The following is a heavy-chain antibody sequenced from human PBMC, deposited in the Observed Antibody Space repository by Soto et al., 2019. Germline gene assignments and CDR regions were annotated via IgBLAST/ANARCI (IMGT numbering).Heavy chain of an antibody. Sequence: EVQLVESGGGLVQPGGSLRLSCAASGFTFSIYWMQWVRQAPGKGPVWVSRIDNAGSSARYADSVKGRFTISRDNAKNTVYLQMNRVRAEATAVYYCTRVGGSVSGMDVWGQGTTVTVSS. D-gene: IGHD1-26*01. CDR2: IDNAGSSA. CDR3: TRVGGSVSGMDV. CDR1: GFTFSIYW. V-gene: IGHV3-74*01. J-gene: IGHJ6*02.